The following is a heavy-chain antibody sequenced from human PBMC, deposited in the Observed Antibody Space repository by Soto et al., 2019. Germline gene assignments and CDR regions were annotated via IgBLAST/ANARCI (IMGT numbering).Heavy chain of an antibody. Sequence: LSLTCAVSGGSISSSNWWSWVRQPPGKGLEWIGEIYHSGSTNYNPSLKSRVTISVDKSKNQFSLKLSSVTAADTAVYYCARDGAAAPGYYYYGMDVWGQGTTVTVSS. J-gene: IGHJ6*02. V-gene: IGHV4-4*02. CDR3: ARDGAAAPGYYYYGMDV. CDR1: GGSISSSNW. CDR2: IYHSGST. D-gene: IGHD6-13*01.